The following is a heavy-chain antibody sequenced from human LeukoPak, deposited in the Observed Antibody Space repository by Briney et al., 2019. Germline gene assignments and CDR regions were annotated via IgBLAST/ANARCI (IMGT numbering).Heavy chain of an antibody. CDR2: IYYSGST. Sequence: SETLSLTCTVSGGSVSSGSYYWSWIRQPPGKGLEWIGYIYYSGSTNYNPSLKSRFTISVDTSKNQFSLKLSSVTAADTAVYYCAAETTYYYDSSGYYSIDYWGQEPWSPSPQ. CDR1: GGSVSSGSYY. CDR3: AAETTYYYDSSGYYSIDY. D-gene: IGHD3-22*01. V-gene: IGHV4-61*01. J-gene: IGHJ4*01.